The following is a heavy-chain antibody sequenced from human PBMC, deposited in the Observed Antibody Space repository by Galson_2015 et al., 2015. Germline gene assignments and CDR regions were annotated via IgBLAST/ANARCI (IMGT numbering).Heavy chain of an antibody. V-gene: IGHV3-48*02. Sequence: SLRLSCEASGFTFSSYRMNWVRQAPGKGLEWVSYISSSSSTIYYADSVKGRFTISRDNAKNSLYLQMNSLRDEDTAVYYCAREPIVGATNDAFDIWGQGTTVTVSS. CDR1: GFTFSSYR. CDR2: ISSSSSTI. CDR3: AREPIVGATNDAFDI. J-gene: IGHJ3*02. D-gene: IGHD1-26*01.